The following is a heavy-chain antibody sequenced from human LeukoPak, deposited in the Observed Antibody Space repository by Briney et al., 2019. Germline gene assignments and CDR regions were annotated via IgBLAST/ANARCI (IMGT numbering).Heavy chain of an antibody. D-gene: IGHD4-17*01. J-gene: IGHJ4*02. CDR1: GGSFSGYY. Sequence: SETLSLTCAVYGGSFSGYYWSWIRQPPGKGLEWIGEINHSGSTNYNPSLKSRVTISVDTSKYQFSLKLSSVTAADTAVYYCARHTVTTYLGIKDYWGQGTLVTVSS. CDR2: INHSGST. CDR3: ARHTVTTYLGIKDY. V-gene: IGHV4-34*01.